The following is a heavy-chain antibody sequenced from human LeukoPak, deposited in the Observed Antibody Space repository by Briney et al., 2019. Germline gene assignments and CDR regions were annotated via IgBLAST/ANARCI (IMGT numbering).Heavy chain of an antibody. J-gene: IGHJ4*02. V-gene: IGHV4-59*01. CDR2: IYYSGST. D-gene: IGHD5-24*01. CDR1: GFTFSSYW. Sequence: NPGGSLRLSCAASGFTFSSYWMSWTRQPPGKGLEWIGYIYYSGSTNYNPSLKSRVTISVDTSKNQFSLKLSSVTAADTAVYYCARDADGYKPAYYFDYWGQGTLVTVSS. CDR3: ARDADGYKPAYYFDY.